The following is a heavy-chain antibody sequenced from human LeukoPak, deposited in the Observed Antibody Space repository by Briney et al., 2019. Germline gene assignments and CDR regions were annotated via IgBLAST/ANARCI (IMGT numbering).Heavy chain of an antibody. D-gene: IGHD1-26*01. CDR1: GDSISSSNCY. CDR3: ARRGFEWELRDGWFDP. Sequence: PSETLSLTCTVSGDSISSSNCYWSWIRQPPGKGLEWIGDINHSGSTNYNPSLKSRVTISLDTSKNQFSLELTSVTAADTAVYYCARRGFEWELRDGWFDPWGQGTLVTVSS. CDR2: INHSGST. V-gene: IGHV4-39*07. J-gene: IGHJ5*02.